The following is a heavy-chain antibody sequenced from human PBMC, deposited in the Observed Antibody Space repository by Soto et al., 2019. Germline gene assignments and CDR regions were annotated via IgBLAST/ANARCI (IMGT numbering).Heavy chain of an antibody. V-gene: IGHV3-64*01. D-gene: IGHD6-6*01. Sequence: EVQLAESGGGLAQPGGSLRLSCAASGFTLSGYAMDWVRQAPGKGLEYVSGISSNGVGRYYANSVQGRFTISRDNSKHTVYLQMGSLRPEDMAVYYCARRARPDFYYMDVWGKGTTVTVSS. CDR1: GFTLSGYA. CDR2: ISSNGVGR. CDR3: ARRARPDFYYMDV. J-gene: IGHJ6*03.